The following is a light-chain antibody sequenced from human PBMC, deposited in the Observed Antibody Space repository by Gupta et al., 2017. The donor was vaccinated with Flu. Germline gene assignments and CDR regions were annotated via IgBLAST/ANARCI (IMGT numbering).Light chain of an antibody. V-gene: IGLV1-40*01. Sequence: QSVLTQPPSVSGAPGQRVTISCTGSSSNIGAGYDVHWYQQLPGTAPKLLIYGNSNRPAGAPDRFSGSKSGTSASLAITGLQAEDEADYYCQSYDSSRSQVFGGGTKLTVL. J-gene: IGLJ3*02. CDR1: SSNIGAGYD. CDR2: GNS. CDR3: QSYDSSRSQV.